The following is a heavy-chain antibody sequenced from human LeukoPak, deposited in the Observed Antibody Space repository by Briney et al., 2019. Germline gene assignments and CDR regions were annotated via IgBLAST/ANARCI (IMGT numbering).Heavy chain of an antibody. CDR3: ARDGGGFAY. CDR2: INQHETEK. Sequence: GGSLRLSCVASGFAFSSYWMSWVRQAPGEGLEWVANINQHETEKFYVDSVKGRFTISRDNAKNTLFLQMNRLTSEDTGVYYCARDGGGFAYWGQGTPVTVS. CDR1: GFAFSSYW. D-gene: IGHD3-10*01. V-gene: IGHV3-7*01. J-gene: IGHJ4*02.